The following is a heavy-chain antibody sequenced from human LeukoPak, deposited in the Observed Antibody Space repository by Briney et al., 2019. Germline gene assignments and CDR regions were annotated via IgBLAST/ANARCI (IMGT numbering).Heavy chain of an antibody. J-gene: IGHJ4*02. CDR1: GFTFSSYS. CDR2: ISSSSYI. CDR3: ARDRSGWSKFDY. D-gene: IGHD6-19*01. V-gene: IGHV3-21*01. Sequence: PGGSLRLSCAASGFTFSSYSMNWVRHAPGKGLEWVSSISSSSYIYYADSVKGRFTISRDNAKNSLYLQMNSLRAEDTAVYYCARDRSGWSKFDYWGQGTLVTVSS.